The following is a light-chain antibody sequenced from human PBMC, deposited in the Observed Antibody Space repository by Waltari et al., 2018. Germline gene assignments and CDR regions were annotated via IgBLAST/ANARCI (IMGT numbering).Light chain of an antibody. CDR3: WLAYSSGVV. J-gene: IGLJ2*01. Sequence: QAVVTQEPSLTVSPGGTVTLTCGSSTGTVTSGHYPYWVQQKPGQAPRTLIYDSYIQTPGTPARFSGSLIGGKAALTLSGAQAEDEADYYCWLAYSSGVVYGGGTKLAVL. V-gene: IGLV7-46*01. CDR1: TGTVTSGHY. CDR2: DSY.